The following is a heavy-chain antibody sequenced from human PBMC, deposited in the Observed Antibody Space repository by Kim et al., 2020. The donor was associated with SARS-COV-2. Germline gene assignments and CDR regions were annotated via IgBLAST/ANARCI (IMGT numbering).Heavy chain of an antibody. D-gene: IGHD3-10*01. Sequence: GGSLRLSCAASGFTFSSYGMHWVRQAPGKGLEWVAVISYDGSNKYYADSVKGRFTISRDNSKNTLYLQMNSLRAEDTAVYYCARGGITMVRGVIFIHFDYWGQGTLVTVSS. CDR2: ISYDGSNK. CDR3: ARGGITMVRGVIFIHFDY. CDR1: GFTFSSYG. J-gene: IGHJ4*02. V-gene: IGHV3-33*05.